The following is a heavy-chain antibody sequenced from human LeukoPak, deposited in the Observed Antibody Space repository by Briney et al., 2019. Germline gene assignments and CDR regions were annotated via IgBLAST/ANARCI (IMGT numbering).Heavy chain of an antibody. D-gene: IGHD5-24*01. V-gene: IGHV4-59*01. CDR1: GGSISSYY. J-gene: IGHJ6*03. CDR3: ARDPGRATRYYYMDV. Sequence: SETLSLTCTVSGGSISSYYWSWIRQPPGKGLEWIGYIYYSGSTNYNPSLKSRVTISVDTSKNQFSLKLSSVTAADTAVYYCARDPGRATRYYYMDVWGKGTTVTVSS. CDR2: IYYSGST.